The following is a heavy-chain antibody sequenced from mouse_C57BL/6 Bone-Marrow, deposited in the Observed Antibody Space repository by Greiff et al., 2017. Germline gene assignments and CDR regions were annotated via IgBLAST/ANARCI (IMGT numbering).Heavy chain of an antibody. D-gene: IGHD2-4*01. CDR1: GFTFSSYG. CDR3: GRHGYDYAWFAY. J-gene: IGHJ3*01. CDR2: ISSGGSYT. V-gene: IGHV5-6*01. Sequence: EVQLVESGGDLVKPGGSLKLSCAASGFTFSSYGMSWVRQTPDKRLEWVATISSGGSYTYYPDSVKGRFTISRDNAKNTLYLQMSSLKSEDAAMYYCGRHGYDYAWFAYWGQGTLVTVSA.